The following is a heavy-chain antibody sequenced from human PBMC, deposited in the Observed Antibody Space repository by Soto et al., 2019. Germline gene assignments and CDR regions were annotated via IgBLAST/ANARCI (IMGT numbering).Heavy chain of an antibody. CDR1: GFTFSSYA. CDR3: AKDQALRYFDWLLVNYGMDV. Sequence: GGSLRLSCAASGFTFSSYAMSWVRQAPGKGLEWVSAISGSGGSTYYADSVKGRFTISRDNSKNTLYLQMNSLRAEDTAVYYCAKDQALRYFDWLLVNYGMDVWGQGTTVTVSS. CDR2: ISGSGGST. J-gene: IGHJ6*02. V-gene: IGHV3-23*01. D-gene: IGHD3-9*01.